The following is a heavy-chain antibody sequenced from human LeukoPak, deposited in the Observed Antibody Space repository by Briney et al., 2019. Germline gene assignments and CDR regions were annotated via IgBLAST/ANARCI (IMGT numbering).Heavy chain of an antibody. CDR2: TYYASKWYN. CDR3: ARNIVGADYMDV. D-gene: IGHD1-26*01. CDR1: GDSVSSNSAT. Sequence: SQTLSLTCAISGDSVSSNSATWNWIRQSPSRGLEWLGRTYYASKWYNDYAVSVRSQIAINPDTSKNQFSLQLNSVTPEDTAVYYCARNIVGADYMDVWGKGTTVTVSS. V-gene: IGHV6-1*01. J-gene: IGHJ6*03.